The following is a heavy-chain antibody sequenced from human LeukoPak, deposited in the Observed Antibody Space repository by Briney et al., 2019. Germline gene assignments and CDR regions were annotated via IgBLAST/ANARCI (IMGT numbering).Heavy chain of an antibody. CDR3: ARGDSVVVPAAIGSDY. CDR1: GFTFSSYS. J-gene: IGHJ4*02. Sequence: GGSLRLSCAASGFTFSSYSMNWVRQAPGKGLEWVSSISSSSSYIYYADSVKGRFTISRDNAKNSLYLQMNSLRAEDTAVYYCARGDSVVVPAAIGSDYWGQGTLVTVSS. D-gene: IGHD2-2*02. V-gene: IGHV3-21*01. CDR2: ISSSSSYI.